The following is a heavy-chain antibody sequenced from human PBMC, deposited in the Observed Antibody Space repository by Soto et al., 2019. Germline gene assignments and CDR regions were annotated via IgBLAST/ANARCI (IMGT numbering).Heavy chain of an antibody. J-gene: IGHJ4*02. CDR3: ARGGIVAVPAALSSYDDYTNYRFDS. CDR1: GGSFSDFA. V-gene: IGHV1-69*01. CDR2: TIPMFAAT. Sequence: QVQLAQSGAEVRKPGSSVKVSCRASGGSFSDFAFSWVRQAPGQGLEWMGGTIPMFAATKYAQRCQGRITITAAASTRTVYLALSSLTSDDSAVYYCARGGIVAVPAALSSYDDYTNYRFDSWGQGTLVSVSS. D-gene: IGHD4-4*01.